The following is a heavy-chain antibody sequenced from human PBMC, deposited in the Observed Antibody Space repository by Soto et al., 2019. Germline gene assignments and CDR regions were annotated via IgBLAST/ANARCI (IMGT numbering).Heavy chain of an antibody. D-gene: IGHD2-2*01. V-gene: IGHV4-59*01. J-gene: IGHJ4*02. CDR1: GVSISSYY. CDR3: ARGQGLGYCSSTSCYAEGPIDY. CDR2: IYYSGST. Sequence: PSETLSLTCTVSGVSISSYYWSWIRQPPGKGLEWIGYIYYSGSTNYNPSLKSRVTISVDTSKNQFSLKLSSVTAADTAVYYCARGQGLGYCSSTSCYAEGPIDYWGQGTLVTVSS.